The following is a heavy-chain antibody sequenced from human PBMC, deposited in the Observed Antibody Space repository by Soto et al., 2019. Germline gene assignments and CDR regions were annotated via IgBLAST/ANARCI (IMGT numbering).Heavy chain of an antibody. V-gene: IGHV4-59*01. CDR3: ARARSRFYDFWSGQDYYYYMDF. Sequence: SETLSLTCTVSGGSISSYYWSWIRQPPGKGLEWIGYIYYSGSTNYNPSLKSRVTISVDTSKNQFSLKLSSVTAADTAVYYCARARSRFYDFWSGQDYYYYMDFWGKGTTVTVSS. CDR1: GGSISSYY. CDR2: IYYSGST. J-gene: IGHJ6*03. D-gene: IGHD3-3*01.